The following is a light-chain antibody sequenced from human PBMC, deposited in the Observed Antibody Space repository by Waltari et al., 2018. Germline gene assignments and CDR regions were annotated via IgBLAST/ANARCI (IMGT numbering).Light chain of an antibody. CDR2: DVS. V-gene: IGLV2-11*01. CDR1: ISDVGGYDY. CDR3: YSYAGTNTWV. Sequence: HSALTHPRPVSGSPGQSVTMSCAGTISDVGGYDYVSWYQQHPGKAPQRIIFDVSKRPSGIPDRFSGSKSANTASLTISGLQAEDEADYYGYSYAGTNTWVFGGGTRLTVL. J-gene: IGLJ3*02.